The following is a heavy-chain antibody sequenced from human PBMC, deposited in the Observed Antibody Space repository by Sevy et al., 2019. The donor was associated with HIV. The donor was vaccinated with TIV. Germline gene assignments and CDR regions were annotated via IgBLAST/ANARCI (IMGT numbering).Heavy chain of an antibody. Sequence: GGSLRLSCGASGSIFSLYGMHWVRQAPGKGLEWVAFIRFDGSDKYYAASVKGRFTISRDKSKNTLYLQMNSLSADDTALYYCAKDRESYSSSWPYCFDYWGQGTLVTVSS. J-gene: IGHJ4*02. CDR2: IRFDGSDK. CDR1: GSIFSLYG. CDR3: AKDRESYSSSWPYCFDY. D-gene: IGHD6-13*01. V-gene: IGHV3-30*02.